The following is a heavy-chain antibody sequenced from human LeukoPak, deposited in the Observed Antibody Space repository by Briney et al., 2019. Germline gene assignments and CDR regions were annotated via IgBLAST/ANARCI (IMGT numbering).Heavy chain of an antibody. D-gene: IGHD3-16*01. Sequence: GGSLRLSCAASGFTVSSNYMSWVRQAPGKGLVWVSRTNGDGSTTSYADSVKGRFTISRGNAKNTLYLQMNSLRVEDTAVYYCARGGLEPVDYWGQGTLVTVSS. J-gene: IGHJ4*02. CDR3: ARGGLEPVDY. CDR2: TNGDGSTT. CDR1: GFTVSSNY. V-gene: IGHV3-74*01.